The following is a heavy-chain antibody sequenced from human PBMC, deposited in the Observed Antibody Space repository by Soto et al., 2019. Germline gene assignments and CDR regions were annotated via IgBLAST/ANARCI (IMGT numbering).Heavy chain of an antibody. CDR1: GFTFSSYA. CDR3: AKVRPEVVQAEPDAFDI. D-gene: IGHD2-2*01. Sequence: GGSLRLSCAASGFTFSSYAMSWVRQAPGKGLEWVSAISGSGGSTYYADSVKGRFTISRDNSKNTLYLQMNSLRAEDTAVYYCAKVRPEVVQAEPDAFDIWGQGTMVTASS. CDR2: ISGSGGST. J-gene: IGHJ3*02. V-gene: IGHV3-23*01.